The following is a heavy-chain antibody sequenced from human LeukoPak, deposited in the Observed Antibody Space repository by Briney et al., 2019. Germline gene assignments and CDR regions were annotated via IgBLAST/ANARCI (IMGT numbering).Heavy chain of an antibody. J-gene: IGHJ4*02. Sequence: ASVKVSCKASGYTFTGYYMHWVRQAPGQGLEWMGWINPNSGNTNYAQKLQGRVTMTTDTSTSTAYMELRSLRSDDTAVYYCARDCSSTSCQGAFDYWGQGTLVTVSS. CDR2: INPNSGNT. D-gene: IGHD2-2*01. CDR1: GYTFTGYY. CDR3: ARDCSSTSCQGAFDY. V-gene: IGHV1-18*04.